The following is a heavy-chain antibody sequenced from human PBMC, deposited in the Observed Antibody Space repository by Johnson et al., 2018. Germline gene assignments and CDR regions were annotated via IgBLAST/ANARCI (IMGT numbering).Heavy chain of an antibody. D-gene: IGHD2-2*01. V-gene: IGHV3-33*01. Sequence: QVQLVESGGGVVQPGRSLRLSCAASGFTFSSYGMHWVRQAPGKGLEWVAVIWYDGSNKYYADSVKGRFTISRDNSKNTLYLPMNSLRGEDTGVYYFARDQDCSRTGGLGMDVWGQGSTVTVSS. CDR2: IWYDGSNK. CDR1: GFTFSSYG. CDR3: ARDQDCSRTGGLGMDV. J-gene: IGHJ6*02.